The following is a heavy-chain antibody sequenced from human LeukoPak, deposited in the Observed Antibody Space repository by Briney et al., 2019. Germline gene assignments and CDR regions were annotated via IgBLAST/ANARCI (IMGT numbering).Heavy chain of an antibody. V-gene: IGHV3-23*01. D-gene: IGHD3-10*01. CDR2: ISGTADRT. CDR3: ANSRGYGSGNL. J-gene: IGHJ5*02. Sequence: GGSPRLSCAASGFMFNNYAMHWVRQAPGKGLEWVSAISGTADRTYYVGSVKGRFTVSRDNSKNMVYLQMSGLRTEDTAVYYCANSRGYGSGNLWGQGTLVTVSS. CDR1: GFMFNNYA.